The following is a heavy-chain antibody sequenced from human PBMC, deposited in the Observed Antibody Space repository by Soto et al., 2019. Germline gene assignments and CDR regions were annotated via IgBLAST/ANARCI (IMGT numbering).Heavy chain of an antibody. J-gene: IGHJ5*02. CDR1: GFSFEDYA. CDR3: TKGGPGGPHYNWLHP. CDR2: ISRNRGSI. Sequence: GGSLRLSCAASGFSFEDYAMYWVRQVPGKGLEWVSGISRNRGSIGYADSVKGRFTISRDNAKNSLYLQMNSLRAEDTALYYCTKGGPGGPHYNWLHPWGQGTLLTVFS. V-gene: IGHV3-9*01.